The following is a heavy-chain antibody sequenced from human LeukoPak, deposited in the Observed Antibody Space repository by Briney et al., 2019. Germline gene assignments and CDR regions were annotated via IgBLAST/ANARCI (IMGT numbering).Heavy chain of an antibody. V-gene: IGHV3-30*18. J-gene: IGHJ4*02. Sequence: GGSLRLSCAASGFTFSSYGMHWVRQAPGKGLEWVAVISYDGTNKYYADSVKGRFTISRDNSKNTLFLQMNSLRTEDTAVYYCAKNSLSSRLRYFDYWGQGTLVTVSS. D-gene: IGHD4-17*01. CDR3: AKNSLSSRLRYFDY. CDR2: ISYDGTNK. CDR1: GFTFSSYG.